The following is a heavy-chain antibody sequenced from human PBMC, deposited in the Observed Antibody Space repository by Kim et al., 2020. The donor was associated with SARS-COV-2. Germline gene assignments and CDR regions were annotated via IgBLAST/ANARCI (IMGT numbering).Heavy chain of an antibody. J-gene: IGHJ6*01. Sequence: GGSLRLSCAASGFTFSSYAMHWVRQAPGKGLEWVAVISYDGSNKYYADSVKGRFTISRDNSKNTLYLQMNSLRAEDTAVYYCARDLEMRGATKRTNYYY. CDR3: ARDLEMRGATKRTNYYY. CDR1: GFTFSSYA. CDR2: ISYDGSNK. D-gene: IGHD1-26*01. V-gene: IGHV3-30-3*01.